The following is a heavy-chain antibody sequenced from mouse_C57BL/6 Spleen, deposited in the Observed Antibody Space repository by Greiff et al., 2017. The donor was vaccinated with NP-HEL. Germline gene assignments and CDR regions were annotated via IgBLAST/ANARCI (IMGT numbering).Heavy chain of an antibody. CDR3: ARRGYDYDGYYAMDY. CDR1: GYTFTHYW. V-gene: IGHV1-63*01. J-gene: IGHJ4*01. Sequence: QVHVKQSGAELVRPGTSVKMSCKASGYTFTHYWIGWAKQRPGHGLEWIGDIYPGGGYTNYNEKFKGKATLTADKSSSTAYMQFSSLTSEDSAIYYCARRGYDYDGYYAMDYWGQGTSVTVSS. D-gene: IGHD2-4*01. CDR2: IYPGGGYT.